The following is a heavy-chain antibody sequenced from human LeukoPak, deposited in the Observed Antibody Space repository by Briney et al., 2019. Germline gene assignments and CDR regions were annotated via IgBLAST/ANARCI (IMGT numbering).Heavy chain of an antibody. Sequence: GGSLRLSCAASGFTFSSYAMSWVRQAPGKGLEWVSAISGSGGSTYYADSVKGRFTISRDNSKNTLYLQMNSLRAEDTAVYYCAKDLGGYSLITYYFDYWGQGTLVTVSS. D-gene: IGHD2-21*01. J-gene: IGHJ4*02. V-gene: IGHV3-23*01. CDR2: ISGSGGST. CDR3: AKDLGGYSLITYYFDY. CDR1: GFTFSSYA.